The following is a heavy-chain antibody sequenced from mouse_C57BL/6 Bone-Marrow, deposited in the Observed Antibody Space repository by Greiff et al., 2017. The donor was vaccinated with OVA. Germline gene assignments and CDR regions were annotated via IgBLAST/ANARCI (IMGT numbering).Heavy chain of an antibody. CDR2: IYPGSGST. CDR1: GYTFTSYW. D-gene: IGHD3-2*02. J-gene: IGHJ2*01. V-gene: IGHV1-55*01. Sequence: VKLQESGAELVKPGASVKMSCKASGYTFTSYWITWVKQRPGQGLEWIGDIYPGSGSTNYNEKFKSKATLTVDTSSSTAYMQLSSLTSEDSAVYYCARSGGYYWGQGTTLTVSS. CDR3: ARSGGYY.